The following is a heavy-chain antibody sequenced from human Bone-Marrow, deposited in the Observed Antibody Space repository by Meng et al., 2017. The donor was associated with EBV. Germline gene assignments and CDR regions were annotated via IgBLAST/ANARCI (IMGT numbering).Heavy chain of an antibody. V-gene: IGHV4-34*01. D-gene: IGHD1-26*01. CDR1: GGSFSGYY. Sequence: QVQLQQWGSGLLKPSETLSLPCAVYGGSFSGYYWSWIRQPPGKGLEWIGEINHSGSTNYNPSLKSRVTISVDTSKNQFSLKLSSVTAADTAVYYCARGPLEWEPRGEDYWGQGTLVTVSS. CDR3: ARGPLEWEPRGEDY. J-gene: IGHJ4*02. CDR2: INHSGST.